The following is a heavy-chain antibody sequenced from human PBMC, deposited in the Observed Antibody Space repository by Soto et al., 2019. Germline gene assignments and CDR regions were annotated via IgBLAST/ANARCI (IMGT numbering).Heavy chain of an antibody. D-gene: IGHD3-9*01. CDR3: ARDGFVTGYHTDGDH. CDR2: ISVYNGKT. CDR1: GYSFTSYG. Sequence: QVQLVQSGAEVKKPGASVKVSCKASGYSFTSYGINWVRQAPGQGLEWMGWISVYNGKTNYAQSLQGRVTMTRDTSTGTAYMEMRSLRSDDTAVYYCARDGFVTGYHTDGDHWGQGTLVTVSS. V-gene: IGHV1-18*01. J-gene: IGHJ4*02.